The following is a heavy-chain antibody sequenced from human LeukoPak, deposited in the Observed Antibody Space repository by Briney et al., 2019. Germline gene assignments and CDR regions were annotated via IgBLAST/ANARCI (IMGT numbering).Heavy chain of an antibody. CDR3: ARVARWIYSNYGVWFDP. J-gene: IGHJ5*02. V-gene: IGHV4-34*01. D-gene: IGHD4-11*01. CDR1: GGSFSGYS. Sequence: SSETLSLTCAVYGGSFSGYSWSWIRQPPGKGLEWIGEINHSVSTNYNPSLKSRVTISVDTSKNQFSLKLTSVTSPDTAVYYCARVARWIYSNYGVWFDPWGQGTLVTVSS. CDR2: INHSVST.